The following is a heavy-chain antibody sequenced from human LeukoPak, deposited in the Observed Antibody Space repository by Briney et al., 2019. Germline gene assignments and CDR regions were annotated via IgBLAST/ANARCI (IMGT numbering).Heavy chain of an antibody. CDR3: ARQGYSGHSQGAADY. CDR2: ISTYNTNR. CDR1: GYTFTTYG. Sequence: ASVKVSCKASGYTFTTYGISWVRQAPGQGLEWMGWISTYNTNRYYAQKFQGRVTMTTDTSTSTAHMELRSLRSDDTAVYYCARQGYSGHSQGAADYWGQGTLVTVSS. J-gene: IGHJ4*02. V-gene: IGHV1-18*01. D-gene: IGHD4-23*01.